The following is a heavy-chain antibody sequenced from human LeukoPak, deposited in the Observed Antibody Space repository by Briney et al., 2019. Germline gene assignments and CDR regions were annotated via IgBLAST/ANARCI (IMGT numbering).Heavy chain of an antibody. CDR3: ARRGGSNGWGDFDI. CDR2: IPSSSDNT. Sequence: GGSLRLSCAASGFTFSGYVMNWVRQAPGKGLAWVSSIPSSSDNTYYADSVKGRFTISRDNSRSTLYLQMNSLSREDTALYYRARRGGSNGWGDFDIWGQGTMVTVSS. J-gene: IGHJ3*02. CDR1: GFTFSGYV. D-gene: IGHD6-19*01. V-gene: IGHV3-23*01.